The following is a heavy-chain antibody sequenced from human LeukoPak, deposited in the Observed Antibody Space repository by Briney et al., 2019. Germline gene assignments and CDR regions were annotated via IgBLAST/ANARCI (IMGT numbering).Heavy chain of an antibody. D-gene: IGHD6-19*01. J-gene: IGHJ4*02. Sequence: PGGSLRLSCAASRFTFSNYAMSWVRQAPGKGLEWVSAITGNGDYTDYADSVKGRFTISRDNSKNTAYLQMNSLRAEDTAVYYCATLISGWSLYWGQGTLVTVSS. CDR1: RFTFSNYA. CDR2: ITGNGDYT. V-gene: IGHV3-23*01. CDR3: ATLISGWSLY.